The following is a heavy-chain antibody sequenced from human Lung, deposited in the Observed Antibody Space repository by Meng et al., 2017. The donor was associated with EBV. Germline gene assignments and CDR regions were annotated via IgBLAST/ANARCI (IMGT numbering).Heavy chain of an antibody. CDR3: ARDPSNTSGRYAYFDY. D-gene: IGHD6-19*01. V-gene: IGHV1-18*01. CDR1: GYTFTHHG. CDR2: ISCYNGDT. Sequence: QPQVVQSGAEVKKPGAAVRVSCKASGYTFTHHGISWIRQAPGQGLEWMGWISCYNGDTNYAQKLQGRVTMTTDTSTNTAYMDLRSLRSDDTAVYYCARDPSNTSGRYAYFDYWGQGTLVTVSS. J-gene: IGHJ4*02.